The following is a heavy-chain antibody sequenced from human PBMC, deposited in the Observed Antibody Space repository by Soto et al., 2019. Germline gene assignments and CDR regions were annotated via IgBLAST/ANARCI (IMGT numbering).Heavy chain of an antibody. CDR1: RFTFSSYS. D-gene: IGHD6-13*01. J-gene: IGHJ4*02. V-gene: IGHV3-7*01. CDR2: LMLDEKDK. Sequence: PGGSLRLSCAASRFTFSSYSMSWVRQAPGKGLEWVASLMLDEKDKFYLDSVKGRFTISRDNAKNSVNLQMDSLRVEDTAVYYCARWRWQQSEFDSWGQGTLVTVSS. CDR3: ARWRWQQSEFDS.